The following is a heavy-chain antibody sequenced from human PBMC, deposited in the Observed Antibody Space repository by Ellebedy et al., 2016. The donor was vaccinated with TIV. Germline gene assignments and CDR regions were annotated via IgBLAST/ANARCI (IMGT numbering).Heavy chain of an antibody. Sequence: GESLKISXAASGFAFRNYAMHWVRQAPGRGLECVAVISYDGHNKYYADSVTGRFSISRDSSKNTLFLQMNSLRADDTAVYFCVREGNTYGSAPFENFHHWGQGTLVTVSS. CDR1: GFAFRNYA. CDR3: VREGNTYGSAPFENFHH. J-gene: IGHJ1*01. V-gene: IGHV3-30*03. D-gene: IGHD3-10*01. CDR2: ISYDGHNK.